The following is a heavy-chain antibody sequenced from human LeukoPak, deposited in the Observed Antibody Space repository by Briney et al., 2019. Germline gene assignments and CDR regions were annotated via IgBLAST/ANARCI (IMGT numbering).Heavy chain of an antibody. J-gene: IGHJ1*01. CDR1: GFMFEDYA. D-gene: IGHD1-26*01. CDR2: ITWNSAKI. V-gene: IGHV3-9*01. CDR3: ARDHYSGSYRAEYFQH. Sequence: GGSLRLSCAASGFMFEDYAMHWVRQGPGKALEWVAGITWNSAKIGYADSVKGRFTISRDNSKNTLYLQMNSLRVEDTAVYYCARDHYSGSYRAEYFQHWGQGTLVTVSS.